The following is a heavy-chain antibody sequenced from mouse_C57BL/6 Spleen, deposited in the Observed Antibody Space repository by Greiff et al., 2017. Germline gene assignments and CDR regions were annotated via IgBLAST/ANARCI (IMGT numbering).Heavy chain of an antibody. J-gene: IGHJ2*01. Sequence: EVKLMESGGGLVKPGGSLKLSCAASGFTFSSYAMSWVRQTPEKRLEWVATISDGGSYTYYPDNVKVRFTISRDNAKNNLYLQMSHLKSEDTAMYYCARDLLWYFDYWGQGTTLTVSS. CDR1: GFTFSSYA. V-gene: IGHV5-4*01. D-gene: IGHD2-1*01. CDR3: ARDLLWYFDY. CDR2: ISDGGSYT.